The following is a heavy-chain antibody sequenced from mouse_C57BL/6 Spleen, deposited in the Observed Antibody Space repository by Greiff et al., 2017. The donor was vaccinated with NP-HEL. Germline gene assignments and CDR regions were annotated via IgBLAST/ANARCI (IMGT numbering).Heavy chain of an antibody. J-gene: IGHJ3*01. CDR1: GFSLTSYG. D-gene: IGHD3-2*02. CDR2: IWSGGST. V-gene: IGHV2-5*01. CDR3: AKNYRDSSGVFAY. Sequence: QVQLKQSGPGLVQPSQSLSITCTVSGFSLTSYGVHWVRQSPGKGLEWLGVIWSGGSTDYNAAFMSRLSITKDNSKSQVFFQMNSLQADDTAIYYCAKNYRDSSGVFAYWGQGTLVTVSA.